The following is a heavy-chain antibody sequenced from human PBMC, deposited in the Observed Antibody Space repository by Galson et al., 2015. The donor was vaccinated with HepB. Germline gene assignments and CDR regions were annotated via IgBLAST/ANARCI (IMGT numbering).Heavy chain of an antibody. CDR1: GFTFSGSS. Sequence: SLRLSCAASGFTFSGSSMNWVRQAPGKGLEWVSYISSSGGTLYYADSVKGRFTISRDNANNSLDLQMNSLRAEDTALYFCARGRDNWNRYYFDYWGQGSLVTVSS. V-gene: IGHV3-48*01. CDR2: ISSSGGTL. CDR3: ARGRDNWNRYYFDY. J-gene: IGHJ4*02. D-gene: IGHD1-1*01.